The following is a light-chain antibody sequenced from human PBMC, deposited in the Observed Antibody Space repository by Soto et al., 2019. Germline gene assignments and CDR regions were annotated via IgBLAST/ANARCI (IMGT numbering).Light chain of an antibody. J-gene: IGLJ3*02. CDR3: SSFTSSGTL. V-gene: IGLV2-14*01. CDR2: EVS. CDR1: SSDVGGYDY. Sequence: QSALTQPATVSGSPGQPITISCTGTSSDVGGYDYVSWYQQHPGKVPKLIIYEVSIRASGVSNRFSASKSANTASLTISGLQPEDEADYYCSSFTSSGTLFGGGTKLTVL.